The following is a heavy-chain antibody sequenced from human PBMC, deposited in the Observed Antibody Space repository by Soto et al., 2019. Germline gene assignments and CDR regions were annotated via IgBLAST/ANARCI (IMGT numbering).Heavy chain of an antibody. CDR3: ARAVSAPADAFDI. V-gene: IGHV1-2*04. Sequence: ASVKVSCKAYGYTFTGYYMHWVRQAPGQGLEWMGWINPNSGGTNYAQKFQGWVTMTRDTSISTAYMELSRLRSDDTAVYYCARAVSAPADAFDIWGQGTMVTVSS. J-gene: IGHJ3*02. CDR2: INPNSGGT. CDR1: GYTFTGYY.